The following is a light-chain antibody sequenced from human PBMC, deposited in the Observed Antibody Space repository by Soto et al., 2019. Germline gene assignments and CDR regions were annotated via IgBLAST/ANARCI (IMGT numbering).Light chain of an antibody. CDR1: SSVVGGYNA. Sequence: QSALTQPASVPGSPGQSITISCSGSSSVVGGYNAVSWYQQHPGKAPKLVIYDVSDRPSGISSRFSASKSGNTASLTISGLQAEDEADYYCSSYATGGSYVFGTGTKVTVL. J-gene: IGLJ1*01. V-gene: IGLV2-14*03. CDR2: DVS. CDR3: SSYATGGSYV.